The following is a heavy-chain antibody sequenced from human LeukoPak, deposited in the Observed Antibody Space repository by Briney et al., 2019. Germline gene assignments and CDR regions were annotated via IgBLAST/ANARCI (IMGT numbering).Heavy chain of an antibody. J-gene: IGHJ4*02. CDR3: ARYDSRGSASTRFDY. CDR1: GYSLGKNYY. D-gene: IGHD3-16*01. Sequence: SATLSLTCAVSGYSLGKNYYWGWIRQPPGKGLEWIGRIYGTGSTSYNPSLMNRVTMSVDTSKNHFSLKLTSVTAADTAVYYCARYDSRGSASTRFDYWGQGILVTISS. CDR2: IYGTGST. V-gene: IGHV4-38-2*01.